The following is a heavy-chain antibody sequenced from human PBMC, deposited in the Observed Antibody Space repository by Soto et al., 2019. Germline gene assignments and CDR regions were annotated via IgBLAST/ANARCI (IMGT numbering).Heavy chain of an antibody. V-gene: IGHV3-21*01. J-gene: IGHJ4*02. CDR1: GFILSSYT. D-gene: IGHD3-9*01. CDR2: ISSSGNDI. CDR3: ARATVLLQYSPDYFDY. Sequence: GGSLRLSCAASGFILSSYTLTWVRQAPGKGLELVSFISSSGNDIHYADSVKGRFTISRDYANNSLYLHMTSLRAEDTAMYYCARATVLLQYSPDYFDYWGPGTLVTVSS.